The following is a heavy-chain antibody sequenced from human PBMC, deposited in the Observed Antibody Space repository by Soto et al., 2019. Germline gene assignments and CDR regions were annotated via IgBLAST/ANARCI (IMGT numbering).Heavy chain of an antibody. CDR3: ARLMHYSHSGGSSHSGFDM. CDR2: INPYSGGA. J-gene: IGHJ3*02. D-gene: IGHD2-21*01. V-gene: IGHV1-2*02. Sequence: ASVKVSCKASGYTFTDYFIHWVGQAPGQGLEWIGWINPYSGGADLSQKFQGRVTMTRDTSISTAYMEVSSLRSDDTAVFYCARLMHYSHSGGSSHSGFDMWGQGTLVT. CDR1: GYTFTDYF.